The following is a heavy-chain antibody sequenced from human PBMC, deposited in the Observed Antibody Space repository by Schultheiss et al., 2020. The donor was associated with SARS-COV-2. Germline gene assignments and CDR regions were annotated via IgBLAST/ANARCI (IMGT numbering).Heavy chain of an antibody. D-gene: IGHD5-18*01. Sequence: SETLSLTCTVSGGSISSGGYYWSWIRQHPGKGLEWIGEINHSGSTNYNPSLKSRVTMSVDTSKNQFSLKLSSVTAEDTAVYYCARDLREYSYGLFDYWGQGTLVTVSS. V-gene: IGHV4-31*03. CDR1: GGSISSGGYY. CDR3: ARDLREYSYGLFDY. CDR2: INHSGST. J-gene: IGHJ4*02.